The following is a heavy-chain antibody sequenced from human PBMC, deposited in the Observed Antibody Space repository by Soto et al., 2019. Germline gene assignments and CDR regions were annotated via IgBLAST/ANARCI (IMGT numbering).Heavy chain of an antibody. Sequence: GXSLRLSCAASGFTFSNHAMSWVRQAPGKGLEWVSAIIAGGGATYNADSVKGRFAISRDNSKNTLYLQMNSLRAEDTAVYYCAKYGGAYYKYYAMDAWGQGTTVTVSS. CDR1: GFTFSNHA. CDR3: AKYGGAYYKYYAMDA. V-gene: IGHV3-23*01. D-gene: IGHD4-17*01. CDR2: IIAGGGAT. J-gene: IGHJ6*02.